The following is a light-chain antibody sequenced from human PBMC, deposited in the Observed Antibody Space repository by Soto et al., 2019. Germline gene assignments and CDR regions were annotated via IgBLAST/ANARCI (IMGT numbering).Light chain of an antibody. CDR1: QSVNNY. V-gene: IGKV3-11*01. J-gene: IGKJ4*01. CDR2: DAS. CDR3: HQRSNWPLT. Sequence: EIVLTQSPATLSLSPGERATLSCRASQSVNNYLAWYQQKPGQAPRLLIYDASSRATDIPARFSGSGSGTDFTLTISSLVPEDYATYYCHQRSNWPLTFGGGTTVEIK.